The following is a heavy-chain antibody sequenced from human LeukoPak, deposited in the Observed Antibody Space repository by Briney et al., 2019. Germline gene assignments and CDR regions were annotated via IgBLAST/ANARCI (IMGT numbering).Heavy chain of an antibody. J-gene: IGHJ5*02. CDR3: ARIGYSSGWYNWFDP. Sequence: GGSLRLSCAASGFTFSSYEMNWVRQAPGKGLEWVSYISSSGSTIYYADSVKGRFTIPRDNAKNSLYLQMNSLRAEDTAVYYCARIGYSSGWYNWFDPWGQGTLVTVSS. V-gene: IGHV3-48*03. CDR1: GFTFSSYE. D-gene: IGHD6-19*01. CDR2: ISSSGSTI.